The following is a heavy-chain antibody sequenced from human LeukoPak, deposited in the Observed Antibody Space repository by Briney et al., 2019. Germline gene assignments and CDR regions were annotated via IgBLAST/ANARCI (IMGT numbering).Heavy chain of an antibody. D-gene: IGHD2-2*02. V-gene: IGHV1-18*01. J-gene: IGHJ5*02. CDR2: ISAYNGDT. CDR3: ARDGLSYTNPNNWFDP. Sequence: ASVKVSCKTSGGTFSSSAINWVRQAPGHGLEWMGWISAYNGDTNYAQNLQGRVTMTTDTSTDTAYMELRSLRSDHTAVYYCARDGLSYTNPNNWFDPWGQGTLVTVSS. CDR1: GGTFSSSA.